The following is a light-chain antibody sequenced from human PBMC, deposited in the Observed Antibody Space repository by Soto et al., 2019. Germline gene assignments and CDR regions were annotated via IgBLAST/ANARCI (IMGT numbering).Light chain of an antibody. CDR2: KAS. J-gene: IGKJ2*03. CDR3: QQYNSYSYS. CDR1: LSISSW. Sequence: DIQMTQSPSTLSASVGDRVTITCRASLSISSWLAWFQQKPGKAPKILIYKASSLEGGVPSRFIGSGSGTEFTLTISSLQPDDFAPSYCQQYNSYSYSFGQGTKLEIK. V-gene: IGKV1-5*03.